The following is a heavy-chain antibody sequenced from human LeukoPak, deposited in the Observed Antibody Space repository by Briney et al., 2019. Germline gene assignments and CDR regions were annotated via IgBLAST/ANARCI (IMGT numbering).Heavy chain of an antibody. J-gene: IGHJ4*02. Sequence: GASVKVSCKASGGTFSSYAISWVRQAPGQGLEWMGRIIPILGIANYAQKFQGRVTITADKSTSTAYMELSSLRSEDTAVYYCARIAVAGSRIDYWGQGTLVTVSS. CDR2: IIPILGIA. D-gene: IGHD6-19*01. V-gene: IGHV1-69*04. CDR3: ARIAVAGSRIDY. CDR1: GGTFSSYA.